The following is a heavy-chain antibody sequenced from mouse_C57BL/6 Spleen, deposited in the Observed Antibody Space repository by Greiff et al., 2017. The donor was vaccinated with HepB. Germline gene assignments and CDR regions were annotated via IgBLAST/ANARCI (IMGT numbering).Heavy chain of an antibody. CDR1: GFNIKDDY. V-gene: IGHV14-4*01. CDR2: IDPENGDT. Sequence: EVQLQQPGAELVRPGASVKLSCTASGFNIKDDYMPWVKQRPEQGLEWIGWIDPENGDTEYASKFQGKATITADTSSNTAYLQLSSLTSEDTAVYYCTTHITTVVSYAMDYWGQGTSVTVSS. J-gene: IGHJ4*01. CDR3: TTHITTVVSYAMDY. D-gene: IGHD1-1*01.